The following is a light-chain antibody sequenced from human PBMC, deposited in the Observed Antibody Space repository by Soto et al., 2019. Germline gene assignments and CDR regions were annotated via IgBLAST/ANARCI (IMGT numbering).Light chain of an antibody. CDR1: RAITAY. CDR3: QQYDKLPPYP. J-gene: IGKJ2*01. CDR2: DAS. Sequence: DIQMTHSPSSLSASVGDRVTITCQASRAITAYLNWNEHKRGQPPKFLVYDASNLQTGVQSRFSGSGSGTHFTFTITSLQPEDIATYYCQQYDKLPPYPFGQGTKLHIK. V-gene: IGKV1-33*01.